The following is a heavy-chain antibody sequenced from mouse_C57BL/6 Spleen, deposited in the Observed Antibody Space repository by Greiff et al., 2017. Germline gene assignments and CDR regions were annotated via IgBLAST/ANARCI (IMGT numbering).Heavy chain of an antibody. V-gene: IGHV1-52*01. CDR3: ARRTVVEGYFDY. Sequence: QQSCKASGYTFTSYWMHWVKQRPIQGLEWIGNIDPSDSETHYNQKFKDKATLTVDKSSSTAYMQLSSLTSEDSAVYYCARRTVVEGYFDYWGQGTTLTVSS. CDR2: IDPSDSET. J-gene: IGHJ2*01. CDR1: GYTFTSYW. D-gene: IGHD1-1*01.